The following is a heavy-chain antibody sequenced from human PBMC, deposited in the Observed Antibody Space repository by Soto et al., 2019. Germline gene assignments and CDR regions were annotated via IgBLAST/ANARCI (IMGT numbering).Heavy chain of an antibody. J-gene: IGHJ4*02. V-gene: IGHV3-30-3*01. D-gene: IGHD6-19*01. CDR3: ARGPGIAVAGHYYFDY. CDR2: ISYDGSNK. CDR1: GFTFSSYA. Sequence: QVQLVESGGGVVQPGRSLRLSCAASGFTFSSYAMHWVRQAPGKGLEWVAVISYDGSNKYYADSVKGRFTISRDNSKNTLYLQMNSLRAEDTAVYYCARGPGIAVAGHYYFDYWGQVTLVTVSS.